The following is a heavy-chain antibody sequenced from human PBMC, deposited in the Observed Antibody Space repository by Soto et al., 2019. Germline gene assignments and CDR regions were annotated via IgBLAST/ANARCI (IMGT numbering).Heavy chain of an antibody. D-gene: IGHD3-10*01. V-gene: IGHV3-30*18. CDR2: ISYDGGNK. CDR3: AKDSGRGSADYYFDY. J-gene: IGHJ4*02. CDR1: GFTFSSYG. Sequence: GGSLRLSCAASGFTFSSYGMHWFRQAPGKGLEWVAVISYDGGNKYSADSVKGRFTISRDNFKNTLYLQMNSLRAEDTAVYYCAKDSGRGSADYYFDYWGQGTLVTVSS.